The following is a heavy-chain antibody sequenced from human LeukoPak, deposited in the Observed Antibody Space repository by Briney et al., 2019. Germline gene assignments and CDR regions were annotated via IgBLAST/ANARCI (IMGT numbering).Heavy chain of an antibody. V-gene: IGHV4-39*02. J-gene: IGHJ3*02. Sequence: TSETLSLTCTVSGGSISSNSYYWGWIRQPPGKGLEWIGSIYYSGSTYDNPSLKSRVSISVDTSNNQFFLKLSSVTAADTAVYYCAREEIYSTGRYFAFDIWGQGTMVTVSS. CDR3: AREEIYSTGRYFAFDI. CDR1: GGSISSNSYY. D-gene: IGHD6-19*01. CDR2: IYYSGST.